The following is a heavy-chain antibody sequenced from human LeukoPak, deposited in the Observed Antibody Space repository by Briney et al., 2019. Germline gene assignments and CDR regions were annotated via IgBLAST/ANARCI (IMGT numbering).Heavy chain of an antibody. V-gene: IGHV4-34*01. Sequence: SETLSLTCAVYGGSFSGYYWSWIRQPPGKGLEWIGEINHSGSTNYNPSLKSRVTISVDTSKNQFSLKLSSVTAADTAVYYCARNWSGYYTGWWFDPWGQGTLVTVSS. D-gene: IGHD3-3*01. CDR1: GGSFSGYY. CDR3: ARNWSGYYTGWWFDP. CDR2: INHSGST. J-gene: IGHJ5*02.